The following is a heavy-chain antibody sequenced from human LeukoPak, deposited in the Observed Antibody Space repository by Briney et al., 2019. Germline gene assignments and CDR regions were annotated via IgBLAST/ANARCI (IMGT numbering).Heavy chain of an antibody. CDR1: GYTFTSNG. J-gene: IGHJ6*03. Sequence: ASVKVSCKASGYTFTSNGINWVRQAPGQGLEWMGWIDPYNGNRDSAQKFQGRVTMTTDTSTSTAYMELRGLRSDDTAVYYCAREGLNYYMDVWGKGTSVTVSS. CDR2: IDPYNGNR. CDR3: AREGLNYYMDV. V-gene: IGHV1-18*01.